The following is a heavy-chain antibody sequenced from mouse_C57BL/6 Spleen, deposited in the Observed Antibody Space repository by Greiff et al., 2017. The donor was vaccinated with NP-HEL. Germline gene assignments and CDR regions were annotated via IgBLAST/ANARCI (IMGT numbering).Heavy chain of an antibody. D-gene: IGHD1-1*01. CDR2: ISDGGSYT. J-gene: IGHJ4*01. Sequence: EVKLMESGGGLVKPGGSLKLSCAASGFTFSSYAMSWVRQTPEKRLEWVATISDGGSYTYYPDNVKGRFTISRDNAKNNLYLQMSHLKSEDTAMYYCARLFITSVVGAMDYWGQGTSGTVSS. CDR1: GFTFSSYA. CDR3: ARLFITSVVGAMDY. V-gene: IGHV5-4*03.